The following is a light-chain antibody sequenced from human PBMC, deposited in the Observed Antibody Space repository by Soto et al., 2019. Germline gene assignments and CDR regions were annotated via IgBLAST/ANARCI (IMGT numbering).Light chain of an antibody. CDR3: QQYNDSFPYT. CDR2: EAS. J-gene: IGKJ2*01. CDR1: QSISRW. Sequence: DIQMTQSPSTLSASVGDRVTITCRASQSISRWLAWYQQKPGTAPKLLIYEASTLESGVPSRFSGSRSGTEFTRTVSSLQPDDVATYYCQQYNDSFPYTFGQGTKLEIK. V-gene: IGKV1-5*03.